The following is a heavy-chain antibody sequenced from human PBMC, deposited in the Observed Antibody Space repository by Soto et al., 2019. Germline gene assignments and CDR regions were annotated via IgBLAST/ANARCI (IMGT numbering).Heavy chain of an antibody. CDR2: ISGYNGDT. J-gene: IGHJ5*02. D-gene: IGHD3-9*01. CDR1: GYTFTKFG. CDR3: ARDYDIWGEDWFDP. V-gene: IGHV1-18*01. Sequence: QVQLVQSGGEMRKPGASVKVSCKASGYTFTKFGISWVRQAPGQGFEWVGWISGYNGDTNYAPKFRGRVIMTKDTSTTTAYMELTTLTSDDTAVYYCARDYDIWGEDWFDPWGQGTLVTVSS.